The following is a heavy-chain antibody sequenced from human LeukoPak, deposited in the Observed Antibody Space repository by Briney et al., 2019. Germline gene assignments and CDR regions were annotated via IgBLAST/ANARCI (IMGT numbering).Heavy chain of an antibody. J-gene: IGHJ1*01. V-gene: IGHV3-23*01. CDR3: AKGIKAAGEYFQH. CDR1: GFTFSNYA. Sequence: GGSLGLSCAASGFTFSNYAMSWVRQAPGKGLEWVSAISGSGGSTYYADSVKGRFTISRDNPKNTLYLQMNSLRAEDTAVYYCAKGIKAAGEYFQHWGQGTLVTVSS. CDR2: ISGSGGST. D-gene: IGHD6-13*01.